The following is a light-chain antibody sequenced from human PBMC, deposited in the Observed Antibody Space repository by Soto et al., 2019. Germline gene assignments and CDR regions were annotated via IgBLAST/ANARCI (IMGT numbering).Light chain of an antibody. V-gene: IGKV3-20*01. J-gene: IGKJ3*01. CDR1: QIVSSYY. CDR3: QQYITSPLS. Sequence: EIVLTQSPGTLSLSPGERATLSCRASQIVSSYYLAWYQHKPGQAPRLLIYGASTRATGIPDRFSVSGYGTDFTLTINRLKPEDFAVYYCQQYITSPLSFGPGTKVEFK. CDR2: GAS.